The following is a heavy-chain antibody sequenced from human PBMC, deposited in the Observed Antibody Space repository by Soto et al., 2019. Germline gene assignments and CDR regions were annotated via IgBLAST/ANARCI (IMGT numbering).Heavy chain of an antibody. CDR2: IYYSGST. J-gene: IGHJ6*03. CDR3: ARRTVTTYYYYYMDV. V-gene: IGHV4-39*01. Sequence: SETLSLTCTVSGGSISSSSYYWGWIRQPPGKGLEWIGSIYYSGSTYYNPSLKSRVTISVDTSKNQFSLKLSSVTAADTAVYYCARRTVTTYYYYYMDVWGKGTTVTVSS. CDR1: GGSISSSSYY. D-gene: IGHD4-4*01.